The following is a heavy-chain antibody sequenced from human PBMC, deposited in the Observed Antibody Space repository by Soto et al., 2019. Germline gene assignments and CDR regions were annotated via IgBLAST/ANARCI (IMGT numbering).Heavy chain of an antibody. CDR2: INHSGST. D-gene: IGHD3-22*01. CDR3: ARASSGYHGPLYFDY. V-gene: IGHV4-34*01. J-gene: IGHJ4*02. CDR1: GGSFSGYY. Sequence: SETLSLTCAVYGGSFSGYYWSWIRQPPGKGLEWIGEINHSGSTNYNPSLKSRVTISVDTSKNQFSLKLSSVTAADTAVYYCARASSGYHGPLYFDYWGQGTLVTVSS.